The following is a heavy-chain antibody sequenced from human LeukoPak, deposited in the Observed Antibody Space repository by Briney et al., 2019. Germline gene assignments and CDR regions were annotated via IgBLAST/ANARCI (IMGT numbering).Heavy chain of an antibody. V-gene: IGHV3-30*18. CDR2: ISYDGSNK. J-gene: IGHJ4*02. CDR1: GFTFSSYG. Sequence: PGRSLRLSCAASGFTFSSYGMHWVRQAPGKGLEWVAVISYDGSNKYYADSVKGRFTISRDNSKNTLYLQMNSLRAEDTAVYYCAKAPYCTNGVCYLSPIDYWGQGTLVTVSS. CDR3: AKAPYCTNGVCYLSPIDY. D-gene: IGHD2-8*01.